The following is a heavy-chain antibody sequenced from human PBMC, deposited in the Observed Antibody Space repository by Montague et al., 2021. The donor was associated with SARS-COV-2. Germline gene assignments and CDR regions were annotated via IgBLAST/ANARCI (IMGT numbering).Heavy chain of an antibody. CDR3: ARGDQGTTMIVVVMVGEQYYFDY. CDR2: INHRGST. Sequence: SETLSLTCAVYGESFSGYYWTWIRQPPGKGLEWIGDINHRGSTKYNPSLKSRVTISVDTSKNQFSLRLSSVTAADTAVYYCARGDQGTTMIVVVMVGEQYYFDYWGQGTLVTVFS. CDR1: GESFSGYY. V-gene: IGHV4-34*01. J-gene: IGHJ4*02. D-gene: IGHD3-22*01.